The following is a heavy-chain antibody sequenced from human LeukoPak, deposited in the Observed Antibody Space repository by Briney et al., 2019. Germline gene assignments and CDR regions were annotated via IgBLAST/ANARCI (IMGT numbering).Heavy chain of an antibody. CDR3: VNLGYSD. CDR2: IKNDGSDK. Sequence: GGSLRLSCEASGFSFSAAWMTWVRQAPGKGLEWVATIKNDGSDKYYEDSVKGRFTLSRDNAKNSVYLQMNSLRVEDTAVYYCVNLGYSDGGQGTLVTVSS. J-gene: IGHJ4*02. D-gene: IGHD5-12*01. CDR1: GFSFSAAW. V-gene: IGHV3-7*01.